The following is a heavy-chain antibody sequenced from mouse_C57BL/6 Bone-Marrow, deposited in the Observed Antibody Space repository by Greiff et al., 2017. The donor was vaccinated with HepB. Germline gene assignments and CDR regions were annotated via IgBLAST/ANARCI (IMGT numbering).Heavy chain of an antibody. J-gene: IGHJ2*01. CDR3: AETFPYYIDY. Sequence: DVMLVESGGDLVKPGGSLKLSCAASGFTFSSYGMSWVRQTPDKRLEWVATISSGGSYTYYPDSVKGRFTISRDNAKNTLYLQMSSLKSEDTAMYYCAETFPYYIDYWGQGTTLTVSS. V-gene: IGHV5-6*02. CDR1: GFTFSSYG. CDR2: ISSGGSYT.